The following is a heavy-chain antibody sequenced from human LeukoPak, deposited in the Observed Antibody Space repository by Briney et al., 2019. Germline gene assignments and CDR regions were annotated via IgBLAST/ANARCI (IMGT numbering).Heavy chain of an antibody. Sequence: ASVKVSCKASGYTLTSYAMHWVRHAPRQRPEWMGWINAGNGNTKYSQEFQGRVTITRDTSASTAYMELSSLRSEDMAVYYCARGIKAGLDYYYYMDVWGKGTTVTVSS. D-gene: IGHD6-25*01. J-gene: IGHJ6*03. CDR3: ARGIKAGLDYYYYMDV. V-gene: IGHV1-3*03. CDR2: INAGNGNT. CDR1: GYTLTSYA.